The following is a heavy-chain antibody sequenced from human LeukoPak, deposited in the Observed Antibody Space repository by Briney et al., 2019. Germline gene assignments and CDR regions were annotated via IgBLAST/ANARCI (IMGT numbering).Heavy chain of an antibody. Sequence: GGSLRLSCAASGFTFSSYAMSWVRQARGKGLEWVSAISGSGGSTYYADSVKGRFTISRDNSKNTLYLQMNSLRAEDTAVYYSTKDEAEYCTNGACYDYFDYWGQGTLVTVSS. CDR2: ISGSGGST. J-gene: IGHJ4*02. CDR3: TKDEAEYCTNGACYDYFDY. CDR1: GFTFSSYA. D-gene: IGHD2-8*01. V-gene: IGHV3-23*01.